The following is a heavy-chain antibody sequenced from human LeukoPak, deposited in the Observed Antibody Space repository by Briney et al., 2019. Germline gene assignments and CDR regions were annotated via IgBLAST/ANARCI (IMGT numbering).Heavy chain of an antibody. Sequence: ASVKVSCKASGYTFTSYDINWVRQATGQGLEWMGWMNPNSGNTGYAQKFQGRVTMTRNTSISTAYMELSSLRSEDTAVYYCAREFPGELLYSYYYYYMDVWGKGTTVTISS. J-gene: IGHJ6*03. V-gene: IGHV1-8*01. CDR2: MNPNSGNT. CDR1: GYTFTSYD. CDR3: AREFPGELLYSYYYYYMDV. D-gene: IGHD3-10*01.